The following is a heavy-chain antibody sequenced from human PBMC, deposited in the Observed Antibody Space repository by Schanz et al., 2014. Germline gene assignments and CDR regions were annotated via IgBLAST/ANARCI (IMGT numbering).Heavy chain of an antibody. J-gene: IGHJ4*02. Sequence: DVQLVESGGGLVQPGGSVRLSCAASGFTFSGSWRSWVRQAPGKGPEWLANVKQDGIEKYYLESVRGRFTISRDNAKNSLYLQLNSLTAEDTAVYYCARGTCSSSTCYIIYFDYWGQGALVTVSS. CDR2: VKQDGIEK. D-gene: IGHD2-2*02. CDR3: ARGTCSSSTCYIIYFDY. V-gene: IGHV3-7*01. CDR1: GFTFSGSW.